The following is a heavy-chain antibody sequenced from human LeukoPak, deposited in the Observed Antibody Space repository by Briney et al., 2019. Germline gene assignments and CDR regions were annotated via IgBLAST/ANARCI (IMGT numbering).Heavy chain of an antibody. CDR1: GFTFSSYG. Sequence: GGSLRLSCAASGFTFSSYGMHWVRQAPGKGLEWVAFIRYDGSNKYYADSVKGRFTISRDNSKNTLYLQMNSLRAEDTAVYYCARYCSSTSCSSAPFDYWGQGTLVTVSS. J-gene: IGHJ4*02. CDR2: IRYDGSNK. V-gene: IGHV3-30*02. CDR3: ARYCSSTSCSSAPFDY. D-gene: IGHD2-2*01.